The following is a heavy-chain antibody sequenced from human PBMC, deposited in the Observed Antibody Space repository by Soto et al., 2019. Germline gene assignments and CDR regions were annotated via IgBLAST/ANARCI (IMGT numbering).Heavy chain of an antibody. Sequence: PGGSLRLSCAASGFTFSSYAMSWVRQAPGKGLEWVSVIYSGGSTYYADSVKGRFTISRDNSKNTLYLQMNSLRAEDTAVYYCARDYSSGFDAFDIWGQGTMVTVS. J-gene: IGHJ3*02. CDR1: GFTFSSYA. D-gene: IGHD3-22*01. CDR3: ARDYSSGFDAFDI. CDR2: IYSGGST. V-gene: IGHV3-53*01.